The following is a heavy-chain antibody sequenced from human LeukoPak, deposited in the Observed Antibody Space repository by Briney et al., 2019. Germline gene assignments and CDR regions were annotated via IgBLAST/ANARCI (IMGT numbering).Heavy chain of an antibody. CDR3: AKVTTVVGFDY. D-gene: IGHD4-23*01. CDR1: GFTLSRHG. Sequence: GRAPRLSFGAPGFTLSRHGMHWVRQAPGQGRGWVAVISYDGSNKYYADSVKGRFTISRDNSKNTLYLQMNSLRAEDTAVYYCAKVTTVVGFDYWGQGTLVTVSS. CDR2: ISYDGSNK. J-gene: IGHJ4*02. V-gene: IGHV3-30*18.